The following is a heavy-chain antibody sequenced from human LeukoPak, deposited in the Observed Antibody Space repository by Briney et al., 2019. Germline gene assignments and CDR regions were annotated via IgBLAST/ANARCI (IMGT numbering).Heavy chain of an antibody. CDR3: ARDLCSGGSCYPRPGWFDP. Sequence: SGTLSLTCAVSGGSISSGDYYWSWIRQPPGKGLEWIGYIYYSGSTYYNPSLKSRVTISVDTSKNQFSLKLSSVTAADTAVYYCARDLCSGGSCYPRPGWFDPWGQGTLVTVSS. J-gene: IGHJ5*02. CDR1: GGSISSGDYY. CDR2: IYYSGST. V-gene: IGHV4-30-4*08. D-gene: IGHD2-15*01.